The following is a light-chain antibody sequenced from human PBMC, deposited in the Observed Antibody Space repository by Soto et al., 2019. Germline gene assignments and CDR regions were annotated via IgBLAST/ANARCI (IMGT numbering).Light chain of an antibody. Sequence: EIVLTQSPATLSLSPGERATLSCRASQSVSSYLACYQRKPAQVPRLLIYGAPARAPAIPASFSGSGSGTEFTLPFSGLQSEDFAVYSCQQYNNWPLTFGGGTKVDIK. CDR1: QSVSSY. CDR2: GAP. J-gene: IGKJ4*01. V-gene: IGKV3-15*01. CDR3: QQYNNWPLT.